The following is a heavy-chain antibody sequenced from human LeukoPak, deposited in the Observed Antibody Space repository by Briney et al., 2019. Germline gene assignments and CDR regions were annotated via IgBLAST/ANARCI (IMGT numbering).Heavy chain of an antibody. CDR3: ARVGAYTDYAPDY. Sequence: GGSLRLSCAASGFTFSTYSMNWVRQAPGKGLECVSSISATGSYTYYADSVKGRFTISRDSDKSSLYLQMSSLRAENTAVYYCARVGAYTDYAPDYGGQGTLVTVSS. J-gene: IGHJ4*02. CDR1: GFTFSTYS. CDR2: ISATGSYT. D-gene: IGHD4-17*01. V-gene: IGHV3-21*01.